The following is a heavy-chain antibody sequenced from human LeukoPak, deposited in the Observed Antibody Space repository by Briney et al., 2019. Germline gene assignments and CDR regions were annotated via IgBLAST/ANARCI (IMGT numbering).Heavy chain of an antibody. CDR2: IKQDGSEK. Sequence: PGGSLRLSCAASGFTFSSYWMSWVRQAPGKGLEWVVNIKQDGSEKYYVDSVKGRFTISRDNAKNSLYLQMNSLRAEDTAVYYCARVGERDYYDSSGYIHYYYGMDVWGQGTTVTVSS. J-gene: IGHJ6*02. D-gene: IGHD3-22*01. CDR1: GFTFSSYW. V-gene: IGHV3-7*01. CDR3: ARVGERDYYDSSGYIHYYYGMDV.